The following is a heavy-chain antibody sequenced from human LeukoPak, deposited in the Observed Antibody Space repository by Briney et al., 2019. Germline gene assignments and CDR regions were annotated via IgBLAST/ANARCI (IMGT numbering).Heavy chain of an antibody. D-gene: IGHD6-19*01. CDR1: GFTFSSYA. CDR2: ISGSGGST. J-gene: IGHJ4*02. V-gene: IGHV3-23*01. Sequence: PGGSLRLSCAASGFTFSSYAMSWVRQAPGKGLEWVSAISGSGGSTYYADSVKGRLTISRDNSKNTLYLQMNSLRAEDTAVYYCAKDLEGSGWYLGTDYWGQGTLVTVSS. CDR3: AKDLEGSGWYLGTDY.